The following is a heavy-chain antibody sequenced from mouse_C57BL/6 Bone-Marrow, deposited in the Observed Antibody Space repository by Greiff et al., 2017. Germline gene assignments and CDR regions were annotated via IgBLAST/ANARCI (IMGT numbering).Heavy chain of an antibody. Sequence: QVQLQQSGAELVKPGASVKMSCKASGYTFTSYWITWVKQRPGQGLEWIGDIYPGSGSTNYNEKFKSKATLTVDTSSSTAYMQLSSLTSEDSAVYYCARSDYEELYWYFDVWGTGTTVTVSS. CDR1: GYTFTSYW. D-gene: IGHD2-4*01. V-gene: IGHV1-55*01. CDR3: ARSDYEELYWYFDV. CDR2: IYPGSGST. J-gene: IGHJ1*03.